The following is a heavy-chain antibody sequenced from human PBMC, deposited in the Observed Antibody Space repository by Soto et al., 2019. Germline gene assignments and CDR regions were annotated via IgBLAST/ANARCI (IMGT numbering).Heavy chain of an antibody. CDR1: GYTFTSYG. CDR3: ASVGRDLFLRSWFDP. Sequence: ASVKVSCKASGYTFTSYGISWVRQAPGQGLEWMGWISAYNGNTNYAQKLQGRVTMTTDTSTSTAYMELRSLRSDDTAVYYCASVGRDLFLRSWFDPWGQGTLVTVS. J-gene: IGHJ5*02. V-gene: IGHV1-18*01. D-gene: IGHD2-21*01. CDR2: ISAYNGNT.